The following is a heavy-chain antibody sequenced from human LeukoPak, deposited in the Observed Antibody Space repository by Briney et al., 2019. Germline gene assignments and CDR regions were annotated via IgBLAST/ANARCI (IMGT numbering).Heavy chain of an antibody. Sequence: PGGSLRLSCAASGFTFSSYSMNWVRQAPGKGLEWVAFIRYDGSNKYYVDSVKGRFTISRDNSMNTLYLQMNSLRVEDTAVYYCAKGHDPRSCSSTGCYAEVNWGQGTLVTVSS. CDR3: AKGHDPRSCSSTGCYAEVN. V-gene: IGHV3-30*02. J-gene: IGHJ4*02. CDR1: GFTFSSYS. CDR2: IRYDGSNK. D-gene: IGHD2-2*01.